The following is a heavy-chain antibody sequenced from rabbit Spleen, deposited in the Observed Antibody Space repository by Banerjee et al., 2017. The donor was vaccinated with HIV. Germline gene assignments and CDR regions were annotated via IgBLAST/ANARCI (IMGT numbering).Heavy chain of an antibody. J-gene: IGHJ4*01. CDR3: ARDGAGGSYFAL. V-gene: IGHV1S45*01. D-gene: IGHD8-1*01. CDR2: MDTGSSGNA. CDR1: GFSFISSYW. Sequence: QEQLEESGGGLVQPEGSLTLACTASGFSFISSYWICWVRQAPGKGLEWIACMDTGSSGNAYYASWAKGRFTISRTSSITVTLQMTSLTAADTATYFCARDGAGGSYFALWGQGTLVTVS.